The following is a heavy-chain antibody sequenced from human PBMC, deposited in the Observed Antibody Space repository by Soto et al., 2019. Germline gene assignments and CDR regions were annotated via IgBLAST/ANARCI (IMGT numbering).Heavy chain of an antibody. CDR2: IYYSGST. J-gene: IGHJ4*02. CDR1: GGSISSYY. V-gene: IGHV4-59*01. Sequence: SETLSLTCTVSGGSISSYYWSWIRQPPGKGLERIGYIYYSGSTNYNPSLKSRVTISVDTSKNQFSLKLSSVTAADTAVYYCARMRGTYDSSGFDYWGQGTLVTVSS. D-gene: IGHD3-22*01. CDR3: ARMRGTYDSSGFDY.